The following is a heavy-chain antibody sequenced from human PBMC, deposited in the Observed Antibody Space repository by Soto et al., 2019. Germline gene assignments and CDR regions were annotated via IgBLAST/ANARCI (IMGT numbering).Heavy chain of an antibody. CDR1: GGTFSSYT. D-gene: IGHD3-16*01. CDR2: IIPILGIA. V-gene: IGHV1-69*02. Sequence: QVQLVQSGAEVKKPGSSVKVSCKASGGTFSSYTISWVRQAPGQGLEWMGRIIPILGIANYAQKFQGRVTITADKSTSTAYMELSSLRSEDTAVYYCVSFRGRWLQFDYWGQGTLVTVSS. CDR3: VSFRGRWLQFDY. J-gene: IGHJ4*02.